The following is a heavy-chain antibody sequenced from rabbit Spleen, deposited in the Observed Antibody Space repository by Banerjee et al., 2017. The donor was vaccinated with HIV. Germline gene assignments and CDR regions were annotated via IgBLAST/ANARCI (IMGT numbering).Heavy chain of an antibody. CDR2: IAGSSSGFT. J-gene: IGHJ4*01. CDR1: GFSFSSNDY. V-gene: IGHV1S40*01. CDR3: ARDDNTVNGYQFNL. D-gene: IGHD6-1*01. Sequence: QSLEESGGGLVQPEGSLALTCKASGFSFSSNDYICWVRQAPGNGLEWISCIAGSSSGFTYSATWAKGRFTISKTSSTTVTLQMTSLTAADTATYFCARDDNTVNGYQFNLWGPGTLVTVS.